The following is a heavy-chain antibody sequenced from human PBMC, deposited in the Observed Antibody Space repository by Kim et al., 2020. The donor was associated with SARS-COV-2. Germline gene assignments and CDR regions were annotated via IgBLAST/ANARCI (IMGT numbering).Heavy chain of an antibody. V-gene: IGHV3-48*04. D-gene: IGHD6-13*01. CDR2: ISSSSSTI. CDR3: ARDPVIAAAGYYYYGMDV. CDR1: GFTFSSYS. Sequence: GGSLRLSCAASGFTFSSYSMNWVRQAPGKGLEWVSYISSSSSTIYYADSVKGRFTISRDNAKNSLYLQMNSLRAEDTAVYYCARDPVIAAAGYYYYGMDVWGQGTTVTVSS. J-gene: IGHJ6*02.